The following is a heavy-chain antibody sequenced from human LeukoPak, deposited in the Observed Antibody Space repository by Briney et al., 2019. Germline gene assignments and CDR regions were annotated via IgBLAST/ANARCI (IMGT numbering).Heavy chain of an antibody. CDR1: GGSVNSYY. J-gene: IGHJ4*02. Sequence: PSETLSLTCTVSGGSVNSYYLSWIRQPAGKTLEWIGRIYDGGSTNYNPSLKSRVTMSVDTSKNQISLKLSSVTAADTAVYYCARDGLVRYYYDSSGSINYFDQWGQGTLVTVSS. D-gene: IGHD3-22*01. CDR2: IYDGGST. CDR3: ARDGLVRYYYDSSGSINYFDQ. V-gene: IGHV4-4*07.